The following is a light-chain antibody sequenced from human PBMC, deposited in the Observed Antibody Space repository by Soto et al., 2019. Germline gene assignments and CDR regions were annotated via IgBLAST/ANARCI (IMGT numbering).Light chain of an antibody. V-gene: IGKV3-20*01. CDR1: QSVSSNY. J-gene: IGKJ1*01. Sequence: EIVLTQSPGTLSLSPGEKATLSCRASQSVSSNYLAWYQQKPGQAPRLLIYYAYRRTTGIPDRFSGSGSGTDFTLTISRLEPEDFAVYYCQQYGSSPQTFGQGTKVDIK. CDR2: YAY. CDR3: QQYGSSPQT.